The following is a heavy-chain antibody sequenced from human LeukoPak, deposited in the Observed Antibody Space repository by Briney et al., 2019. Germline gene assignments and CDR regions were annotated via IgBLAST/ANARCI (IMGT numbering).Heavy chain of an antibody. CDR2: IYHSGTT. D-gene: IGHD1-26*01. V-gene: IGHV4-59*01. CDR3: ARVDSGTYYMPFDY. CDR1: GGSLIPYY. J-gene: IGHJ4*02. Sequence: SETLSLTCTVSGGSLIPYYWSWIRQPPRKGLEWIGYIYHSGTTNYSPPLKGRATLSVDTSKNQISLRLSSVTAADTAVYFCARVDSGTYYMPFDYWGQGSLVTVSS.